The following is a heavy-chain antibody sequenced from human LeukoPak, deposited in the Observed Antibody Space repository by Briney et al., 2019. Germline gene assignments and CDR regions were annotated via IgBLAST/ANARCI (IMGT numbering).Heavy chain of an antibody. Sequence: GGSLRLSCAGSGITFSTYWMHWVRQAPGKGLVWVSRINSEGSTISYEDSVKGRFTISRDNAKNSLYLQMNSLRAEDTAVYYCARGIVVVTTPYYYGMDVWGQGTTVTVSS. CDR3: ARGIVVVTTPYYYGMDV. CDR1: GITFSTYW. CDR2: INSEGSTI. D-gene: IGHD3-22*01. V-gene: IGHV3-74*01. J-gene: IGHJ6*02.